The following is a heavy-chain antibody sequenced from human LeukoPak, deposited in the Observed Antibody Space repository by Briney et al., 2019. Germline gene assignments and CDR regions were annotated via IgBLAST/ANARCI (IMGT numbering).Heavy chain of an antibody. J-gene: IGHJ3*02. CDR2: IYSGGST. CDR1: GFTVSSNY. CDR3: ASQSTAYGDYAFYAFDI. V-gene: IGHV3-53*01. D-gene: IGHD4-17*01. Sequence: GGSLRLSCAASGFTVSSNYMSWVRQAPGKGLEWVSVIYSGGSTYYADSVKGRFTISRDNSKNTLYLQMNSLRAEDTAVYYCASQSTAYGDYAFYAFDIWGQGTMVTVSS.